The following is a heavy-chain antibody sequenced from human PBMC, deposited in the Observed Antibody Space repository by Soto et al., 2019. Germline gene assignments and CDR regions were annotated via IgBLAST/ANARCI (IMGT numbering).Heavy chain of an antibody. CDR3: AKVHYPQFPGLSSSWYYFDY. V-gene: IGHV3-23*01. J-gene: IGHJ4*02. CDR1: GFTFSSYA. CDR2: ISGSGGST. Sequence: GGSLRLSCAASGFTFSSYAMSWVRQAPGKGLEWVSAISGSGGSTYYADSVKGRFTISRDNSKNTLYLQMNSLRAEDTAVYYCAKVHYPQFPGLSSSWYYFDYWGQGTLVTVSS. D-gene: IGHD6-13*01.